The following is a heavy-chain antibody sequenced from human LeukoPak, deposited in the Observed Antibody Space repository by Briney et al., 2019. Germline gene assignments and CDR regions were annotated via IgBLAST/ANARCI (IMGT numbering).Heavy chain of an antibody. CDR3: ARGVPIDY. CDR1: GFTFSNYE. Sequence: TGGSLRLSCAASGFTFSNYEMNWFRQAPGKGLEWVSCISFSGSTMSHADSVKGRFTISRDNAKKSLYLQMNSLRAEDTAVYYCARGVPIDYWGQGTLVTVSS. D-gene: IGHD1-1*01. CDR2: ISFSGSTM. J-gene: IGHJ4*02. V-gene: IGHV3-48*03.